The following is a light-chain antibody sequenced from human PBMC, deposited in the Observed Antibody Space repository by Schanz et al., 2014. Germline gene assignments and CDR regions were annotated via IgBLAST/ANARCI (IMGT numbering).Light chain of an antibody. V-gene: IGKV3D-15*01. CDR2: GTS. Sequence: EIVMTQSPATLSVSPGERATLSCRASQSVSSNLAWYQQKPGQAPRLLIYGTSKRATGIPDRFSGSGSGTDFTLTISRLEPEDFAVYYCQQYNNWPLTFGQGTKMEIK. CDR1: QSVSSN. CDR3: QQYNNWPLT. J-gene: IGKJ1*01.